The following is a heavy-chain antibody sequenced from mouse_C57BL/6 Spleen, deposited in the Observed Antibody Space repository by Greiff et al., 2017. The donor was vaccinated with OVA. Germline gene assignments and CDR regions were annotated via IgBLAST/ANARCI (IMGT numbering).Heavy chain of an antibody. CDR1: GYTFTSYW. CDR3: ARWGYTVVAKDYAMDY. V-gene: IGHV1-72*01. D-gene: IGHD1-1*01. CDR2: IDPNSGGT. Sequence: VQLQQPGAELVKPGASVKLSCKASGYTFTSYWMHWVKQRPGRGLEWIGRIDPNSGGTKYNEKFKSKATLTVDKPSSTAYVQLSSLTSEDSAVYYCARWGYTVVAKDYAMDYWGQGTSVTVSS. J-gene: IGHJ4*01.